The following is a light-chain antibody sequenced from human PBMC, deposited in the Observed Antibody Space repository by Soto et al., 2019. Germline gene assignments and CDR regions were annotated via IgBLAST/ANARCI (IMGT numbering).Light chain of an antibody. J-gene: IGKJ3*01. Sequence: DIQMTQSPSSLSASVGDRVAITCRASQDISNFLNWYQQTPGKAPKLLTYDASDLETGVPSRFSGSGSGTDFTFTISNLKPEDIATYYCQQYDSLPFTFGPATKVDIK. CDR1: QDISNF. CDR3: QQYDSLPFT. V-gene: IGKV1-33*01. CDR2: DAS.